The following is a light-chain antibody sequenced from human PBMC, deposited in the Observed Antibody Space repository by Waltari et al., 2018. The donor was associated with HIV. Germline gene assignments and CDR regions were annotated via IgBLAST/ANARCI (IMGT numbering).Light chain of an antibody. CDR1: SSHVGGYNS. CDR2: DVS. J-gene: IGLJ1*01. V-gene: IGLV2-14*01. Sequence: QSALTQPASVSGSPGQSLTISCPGTSSHVGGYNSVSWYQQHPGKAPKLMIYDVSNRPSGVSNRFSGSKSGNTASLTISGLQAEDEADYYCSSYTSSSSYVFGTGTKVTVL. CDR3: SSYTSSSSYV.